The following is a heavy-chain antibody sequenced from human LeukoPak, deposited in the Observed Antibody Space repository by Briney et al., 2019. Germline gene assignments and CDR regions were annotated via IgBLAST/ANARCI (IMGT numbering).Heavy chain of an antibody. J-gene: IGHJ4*02. CDR2: IKEDGSRK. Sequence: GGSLRLSCAASGFTFSDYWMTWVRQAPGKGLEGVANIKEDGSRKYYVDYVKGRFTISRDNAKNSQYLQMNSLRVEDTAVSYCARMGRLDYWGQGTLVTVSS. V-gene: IGHV3-7*01. CDR3: ARMGRLDY. D-gene: IGHD5-24*01. CDR1: GFTFSDYW.